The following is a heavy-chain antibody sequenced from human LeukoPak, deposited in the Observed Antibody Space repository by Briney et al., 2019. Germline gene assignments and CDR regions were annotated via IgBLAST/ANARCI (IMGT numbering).Heavy chain of an antibody. D-gene: IGHD3-10*02. CDR1: GFTFSSYV. Sequence: GGSLRLSCAASGFTFSSYVMHWVRQAPGKGLEWVAVISYDGSNRYYADSVKGRFTISRDNAKNSLYLQMNSLRAEDTAVYYCAELGITMIGGVWGKGTTVTISS. CDR2: ISYDGSNR. V-gene: IGHV3-30-3*02. CDR3: AELGITMIGGV. J-gene: IGHJ6*04.